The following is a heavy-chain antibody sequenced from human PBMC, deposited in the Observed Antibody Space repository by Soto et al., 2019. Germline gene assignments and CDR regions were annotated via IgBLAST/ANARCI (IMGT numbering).Heavy chain of an antibody. J-gene: IGHJ3*02. V-gene: IGHV1-3*01. CDR1: GDSLTSYA. Sequence: ASVKVSCEACGDSLTSYAMHWVRQAPGQRLEWMGWINAGNGNTKYSQKFQGRVTITRDTSASTAYMELSSLRSEDTAVYYCAREAYYDSSGYRDAFDIWGQGTMVTVSS. CDR3: AREAYYDSSGYRDAFDI. D-gene: IGHD3-22*01. CDR2: INAGNGNT.